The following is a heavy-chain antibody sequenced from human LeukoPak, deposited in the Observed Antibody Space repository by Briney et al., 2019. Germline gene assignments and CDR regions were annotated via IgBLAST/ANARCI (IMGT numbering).Heavy chain of an antibody. CDR2: IYTSGST. V-gene: IGHV4-61*02. D-gene: IGHD6-6*01. J-gene: IGHJ3*02. CDR1: GGSISSGSYY. CDR3: ARRGSSSSTKDDAFDI. Sequence: SETLSLTCTVSGGSISSGSYYWSWIRQPAGKGLEWIGRIYTSGSTNYNPSLKSRVTISVDTSKNQFSLKLSSVTAADTAVYYCARRGSSSSTKDDAFDIWGQGTLVSVSS.